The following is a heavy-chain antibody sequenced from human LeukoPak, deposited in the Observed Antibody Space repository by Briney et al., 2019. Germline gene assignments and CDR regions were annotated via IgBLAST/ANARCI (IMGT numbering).Heavy chain of an antibody. Sequence: PGGSLRLSCAASGFTFDDYAMHWVRQAPGKGLEWVSGISWNSGSIGYADSVKGRFTISRDNAKNSLYLQMNSLRAEDMALYYCAKESNWNYFDYWGQGTLVTVSS. J-gene: IGHJ4*02. D-gene: IGHD1-20*01. CDR1: GFTFDDYA. CDR3: AKESNWNYFDY. CDR2: ISWNSGSI. V-gene: IGHV3-9*03.